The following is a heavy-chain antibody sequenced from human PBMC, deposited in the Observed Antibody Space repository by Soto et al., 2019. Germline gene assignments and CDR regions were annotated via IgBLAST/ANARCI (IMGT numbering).Heavy chain of an antibody. V-gene: IGHV2-5*02. J-gene: IGHJ4*02. D-gene: IGHD1-1*01. CDR1: AFSLTTDGVG. Sequence: QISLRESGPTLVKPTQTLTLTCTFSAFSLTTDGVGVAWIRQPPGKALEWLALIYWDDDKRYSPSLKSRLTVTKDTSKNQVVLTMTNMDPVDTATYYCAHTRGGGNSALIDYCGQGTLVTVSS. CDR2: IYWDDDK. CDR3: AHTRGGGNSALIDY.